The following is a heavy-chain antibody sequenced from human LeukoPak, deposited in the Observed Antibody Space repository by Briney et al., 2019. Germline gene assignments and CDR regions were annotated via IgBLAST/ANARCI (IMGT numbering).Heavy chain of an antibody. CDR3: AKVARESTVIDY. CDR1: GFTFSSYG. J-gene: IGHJ4*02. D-gene: IGHD4-17*01. V-gene: IGHV3-30*18. Sequence: PGGSLRLSCAASGFTFSSYGMHWVRQAPGKGLEWVAVISYDGSNKYYADSVKGRFTISRDNSKNTLYLQMNSLRAEDAAVYYCAKVARESTVIDYGGQGTRVTVPS. CDR2: ISYDGSNK.